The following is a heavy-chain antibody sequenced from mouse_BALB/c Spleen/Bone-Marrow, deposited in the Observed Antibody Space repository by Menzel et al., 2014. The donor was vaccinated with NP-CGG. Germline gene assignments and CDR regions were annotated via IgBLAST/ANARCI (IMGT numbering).Heavy chain of an antibody. CDR3: ARSGYGYDWFAY. V-gene: IGHV1-67*01. D-gene: IGHD2-2*01. CDR1: GYTFTDYA. J-gene: IGHJ3*01. CDR2: ISTYSGNT. Sequence: VQLQQSGPELVRPGVSVKISCKGSGYTFTDYAMHWVKQSHAKSLEWIGVISTYSGNTNYNQKFKGKDTMTVDKSSSTAYMELARLTSEDSAIYYCARSGYGYDWFAYWGQGTLVTVSA.